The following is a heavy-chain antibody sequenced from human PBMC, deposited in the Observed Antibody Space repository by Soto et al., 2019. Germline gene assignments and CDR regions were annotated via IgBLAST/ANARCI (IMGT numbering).Heavy chain of an antibody. V-gene: IGHV3-7*05. D-gene: IGHD3-10*01. CDR2: IKPDGSDK. J-gene: IGHJ5*02. Sequence: GRSLRLSCAASGFTFRNYWMGWVRQTPDKGLEWVANIKPDGSDKYYVDSVKGRFTISRDNAKNSLYLQMNSLRAEDTAVYYCAKVGPYMFRYNWFGPWGPGTLVTVSS. CDR1: GFTFRNYW. CDR3: AKVGPYMFRYNWFGP.